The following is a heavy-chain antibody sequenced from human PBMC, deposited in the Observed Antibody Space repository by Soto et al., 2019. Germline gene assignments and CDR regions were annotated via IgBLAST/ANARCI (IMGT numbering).Heavy chain of an antibody. CDR3: AKLPLVRALGFDY. V-gene: IGHV3-23*01. CDR1: GFTFSNYV. CDR2: ISGSGDNT. J-gene: IGHJ4*02. D-gene: IGHD3-10*01. Sequence: EVHLLDSGGGLVQPGGSLRLSCAASGFTFSNYVMSWVRHAPGKGLEWVSSISGSGDNTYYADSVKGRFTISSDKSENTVFLQMNSLRAEDTAVYYCAKLPLVRALGFDYWGQGTLVTVSS.